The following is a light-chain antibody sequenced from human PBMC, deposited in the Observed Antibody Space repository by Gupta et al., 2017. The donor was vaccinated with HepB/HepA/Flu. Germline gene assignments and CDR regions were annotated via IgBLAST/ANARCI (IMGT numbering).Light chain of an antibody. CDR2: LGS. J-gene: IGKJ5*01. CDR1: QSLLHSNGYNY. Sequence: DIVMTQPPLSPPVTPGEPASISCRSSQSLLHSNGYNYLDWYLQKPGQSPQLLIYLGSNRACGVPDMFSGSGSGTDFTLKISRVEDEDVGVYYCKQVLQTFTFGQGTQVEIK. CDR3: KQVLQTFT. V-gene: IGKV2-28*01.